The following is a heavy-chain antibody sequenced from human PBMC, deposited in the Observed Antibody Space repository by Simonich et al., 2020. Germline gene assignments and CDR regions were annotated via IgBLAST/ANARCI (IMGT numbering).Heavy chain of an antibody. V-gene: IGHV1-2*02. J-gene: IGHJ3*02. D-gene: IGHD6-6*01. CDR1: GYTFTGYY. CDR2: INPIRGGK. Sequence: QVQLVQSGAEVKKPGASVKVSCKASGYTFTGYYMHWVRQAPGQGLEWREWINPIRGGKKCAQKFQGRVTMTRDTSISTAYMELSRLRSDDTAVYYCARARLYSSSHAFDIWGQGTMVTVSS. CDR3: ARARLYSSSHAFDI.